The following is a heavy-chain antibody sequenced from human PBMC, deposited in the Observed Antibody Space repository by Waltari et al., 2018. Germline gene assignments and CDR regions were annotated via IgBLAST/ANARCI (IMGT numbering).Heavy chain of an antibody. Sequence: EVQLVQSGTEVKKPGESLKISCKGSGYSFPSYWIGWVRQMPGKGLEWMGIIYPDDSDTRYSPSFQGQVTISADKSISTAYLQWSSLKASDTAIYYCAIGGSSSWYNGDYFDFWGQGTPVTVSS. CDR2: IYPDDSDT. CDR1: GYSFPSYW. CDR3: AIGGSSSWYNGDYFDF. V-gene: IGHV5-51*01. J-gene: IGHJ4*02. D-gene: IGHD6-13*01.